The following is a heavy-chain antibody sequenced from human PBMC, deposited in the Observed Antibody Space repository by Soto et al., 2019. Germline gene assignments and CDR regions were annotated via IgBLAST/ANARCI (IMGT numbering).Heavy chain of an antibody. V-gene: IGHV3-23*01. CDR2: ISGSGDST. D-gene: IGHD2-2*01. J-gene: IGHJ6*02. CDR3: AKDRDGAAADPTTFSGMDV. Sequence: PGGSLRLSCAASGFTFSSYAMSWVRQAPGKGLEWVSVISGSGDSTYYADSVRGRFTISRDNSKNTLYLQMNSLRAEDTAVYYCAKDRDGAAADPTTFSGMDVWGQGTTVTVSS. CDR1: GFTFSSYA.